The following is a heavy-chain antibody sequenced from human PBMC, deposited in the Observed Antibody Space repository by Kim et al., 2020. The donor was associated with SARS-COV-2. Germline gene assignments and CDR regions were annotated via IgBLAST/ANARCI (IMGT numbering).Heavy chain of an antibody. Sequence: GGSLRLSCAASGFTFSSYAMHWVRQAPGKGLEWVAVISYDGSNKYYADSVKGRFTISRDNSKNTLYLQMNSLRAEDTAVYYCARDLGGYCSSTSCYGWGYYYYGMDVWGQGTTVTVSS. V-gene: IGHV3-30-3*01. CDR3: ARDLGGYCSSTSCYGWGYYYYGMDV. CDR1: GFTFSSYA. J-gene: IGHJ6*02. CDR2: ISYDGSNK. D-gene: IGHD2-2*01.